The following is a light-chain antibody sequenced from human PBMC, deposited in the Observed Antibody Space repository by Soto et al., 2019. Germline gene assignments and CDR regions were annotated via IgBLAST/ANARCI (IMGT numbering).Light chain of an antibody. CDR2: GAS. CDR3: QHYGSSLFT. J-gene: IGKJ3*01. CDR1: QSFSSSY. V-gene: IGKV3-20*01. Sequence: EIVLTQSPGTLSLSPGARATVSCRASQSFSSSYLAWYQQKPGQAPRLLIYGASSRATGIPDRFSVSGLGTDFTLTISSLEPEDFAVYYCQHYGSSLFTFGPGTKVDVK.